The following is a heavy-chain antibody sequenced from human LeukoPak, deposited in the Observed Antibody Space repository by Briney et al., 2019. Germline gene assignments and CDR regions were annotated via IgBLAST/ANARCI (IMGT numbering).Heavy chain of an antibody. D-gene: IGHD3-10*01. CDR1: GGSVSSAN. CDR3: AKDRYYYGSGINWFDP. Sequence: PSETLSLTCSVSGGSVSSANFYWSWIRQAPGKGLEWVSAISGSGGSTYYADSVKGRFTISRDNSKNTLYLQMNSLRAEDTAVYYCAKDRYYYGSGINWFDPWGQGTLVTVSS. J-gene: IGHJ5*02. V-gene: IGHV3-23*01. CDR2: ISGSGGST.